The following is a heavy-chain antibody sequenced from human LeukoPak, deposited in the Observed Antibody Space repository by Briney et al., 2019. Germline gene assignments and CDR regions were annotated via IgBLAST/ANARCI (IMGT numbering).Heavy chain of an antibody. J-gene: IGHJ5*02. CDR3: AKDLRDRRYFDWLPNWFDP. D-gene: IGHD3-9*01. V-gene: IGHV3-30*18. CDR2: ISYDGSNK. CDR1: GFTFSSYG. Sequence: GGSLRLSCAASGFTFSSYGMHWVRQAPGKGLEWVAVISYDGSNKYYADSVKGRFTISRDNSKNTLYLQMNSLRAEDTAVYYCAKDLRDRRYFDWLPNWFDPWGQGTLVTVSS.